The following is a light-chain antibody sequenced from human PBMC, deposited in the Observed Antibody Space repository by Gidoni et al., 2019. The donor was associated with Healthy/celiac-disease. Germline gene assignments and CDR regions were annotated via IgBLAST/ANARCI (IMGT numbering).Light chain of an antibody. CDR1: QSVSSN. Sequence: EIGMTQSPATLSVSPGERATLACRASQSVSSNLAWSQQKPGQAPRLHIYGASTRATGIPARFSGSGSGTEFTLTISRLQSEDFAVYYCQQYNNCPPWTFGQGTKVEIK. CDR3: QQYNNCPPWT. CDR2: GAS. V-gene: IGKV3-15*01. J-gene: IGKJ1*01.